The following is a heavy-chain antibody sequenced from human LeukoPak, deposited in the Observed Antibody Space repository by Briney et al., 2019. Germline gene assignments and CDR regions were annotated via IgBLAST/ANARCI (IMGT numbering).Heavy chain of an antibody. V-gene: IGHV4-59*08. CDR2: IYYSGST. Sequence: SETLSLTCTVSGGSISSYYWSWIRQPPGKGLEWIGYIYYSGSTNYNPSLKSRVTISVDTSKNQFSLKPSSVTAADTAVYYCARGDTIFYAFDIWGQGTMVTVSS. D-gene: IGHD3-9*01. CDR1: GGSISSYY. CDR3: ARGDTIFYAFDI. J-gene: IGHJ3*02.